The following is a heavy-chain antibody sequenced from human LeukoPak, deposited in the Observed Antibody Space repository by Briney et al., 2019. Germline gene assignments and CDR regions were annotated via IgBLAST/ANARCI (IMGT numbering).Heavy chain of an antibody. D-gene: IGHD1-26*01. CDR3: AREARSGSYPGPSDS. J-gene: IGHJ4*02. CDR2: INPNSGDT. V-gene: IGHV1-2*02. CDR1: GGTFSSYS. Sequence: ASVKVSCNASGGTFSSYSISWVRQAPGQGLEWMGGINPNSGDTNYAQKFQGSVTMTRDTSISTAYMELSRLRSDDTAVYYCAREARSGSYPGPSDSWGQGTLVTVSS.